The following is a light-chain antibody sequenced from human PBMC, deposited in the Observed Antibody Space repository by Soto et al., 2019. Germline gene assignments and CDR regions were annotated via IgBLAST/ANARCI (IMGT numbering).Light chain of an antibody. J-gene: IGKJ2*01. CDR2: GAS. V-gene: IGKV3-20*01. CDR1: QSVSSNY. Sequence: EIVLTQPPGTLSLSPGERATLSCRASQSVSSNYLAWYQQKPGQAPRLLIYGASSRATGIPDRFSGSGSGTDFTLTISRLEPEDFAVYYCQQYGGSPPNTFGQGTKLEI. CDR3: QQYGGSPPNT.